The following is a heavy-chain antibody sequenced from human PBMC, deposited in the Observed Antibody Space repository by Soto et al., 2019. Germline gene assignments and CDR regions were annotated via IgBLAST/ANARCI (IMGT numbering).Heavy chain of an antibody. CDR3: ARRVTIFGVVGGYFDL. J-gene: IGHJ2*01. D-gene: IGHD3-3*01. V-gene: IGHV4-59*08. CDR1: GGSISSYY. Sequence: SETLSLTCTVSGGSISSYYWSWIRQPPGKGLEWIGYIYYSGSTNYNPSLKSRVTISVDTSKNQFSLKLSSVTAADTAVYYCARRVTIFGVVGGYFDLWGRGTLVTVSS. CDR2: IYYSGST.